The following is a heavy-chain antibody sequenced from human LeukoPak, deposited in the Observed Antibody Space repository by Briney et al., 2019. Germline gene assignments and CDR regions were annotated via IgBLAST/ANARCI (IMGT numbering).Heavy chain of an antibody. V-gene: IGHV3-53*01. J-gene: IGHJ4*02. CDR2: IYSGGST. Sequence: PGGSLRLSCAASGFTVSSNYMSWVRQAPGKGLEWVSFIYSGGSTYYADSVKGRFTISRDNSKNTLYLQMNSLRAEDTAVYYCARLTTMTTTGGPFDYWGQGTLVTVSS. D-gene: IGHD4-17*01. CDR1: GFTVSSNY. CDR3: ARLTTMTTTGGPFDY.